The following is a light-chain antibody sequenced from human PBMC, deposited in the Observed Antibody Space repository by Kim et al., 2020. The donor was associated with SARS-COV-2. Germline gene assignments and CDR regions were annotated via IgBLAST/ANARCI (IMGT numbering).Light chain of an antibody. V-gene: IGLV2-14*01. Sequence: LTQPPSVSGSPGQSITISCTGTSSDVGAYNYVSWYQHHPGKAPKLMIYEVNNRPSGVSNRFSGSKSGNSASLTISGLQAENEADYYCNSYTKSATLVFGGGTKVTVL. CDR1: SSDVGAYNY. CDR3: NSYTKSATLV. J-gene: IGLJ3*02. CDR2: EVN.